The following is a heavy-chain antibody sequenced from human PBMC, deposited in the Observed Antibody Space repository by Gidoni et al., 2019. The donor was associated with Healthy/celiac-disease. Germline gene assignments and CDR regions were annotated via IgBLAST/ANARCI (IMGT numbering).Heavy chain of an antibody. D-gene: IGHD6-19*01. CDR2: IYWYDDK. V-gene: IGHV2-5*01. Sequence: QITFKESGPTLVKPQQTLTLTSTFSGFSLSTSGVGVGWIRQPPGKALEWLALIYWYDDKRYSPSLKSRLTMSKDTSKIQVVLTRTNMDPVDTATYYCAHSTRTIAVASYYFDYWGQGTLVTFSS. J-gene: IGHJ4*02. CDR3: AHSTRTIAVASYYFDY. CDR1: GFSLSTSGVG.